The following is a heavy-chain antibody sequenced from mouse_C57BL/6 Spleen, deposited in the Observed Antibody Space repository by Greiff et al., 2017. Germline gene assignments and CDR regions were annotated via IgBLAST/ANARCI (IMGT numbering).Heavy chain of an antibody. CDR1: GFNIKNTY. D-gene: IGHD2-1*01. CDR2: IDPANGNT. J-gene: IGHJ4*01. Sequence: VQLQQSVAELVRPGASVKLSCTASGFNIKNTYMPWVKQRPEKGLEWSGRIDPANGNTKYAPKFQGKATITADTSSNTAYLQLSSLTSEDTAIYYCARYYYGNWDAMDYWGQGTSVTVSS. CDR3: ARYYYGNWDAMDY. V-gene: IGHV14-3*01.